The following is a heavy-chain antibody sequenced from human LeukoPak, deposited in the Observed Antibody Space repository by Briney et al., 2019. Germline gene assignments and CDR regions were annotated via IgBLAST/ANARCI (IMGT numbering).Heavy chain of an antibody. J-gene: IGHJ5*02. CDR3: ARADKCSGGSCYSWWFDP. CDR2: IIPIFGTA. V-gene: IGHV1-69*06. D-gene: IGHD2-15*01. Sequence: EASVKVSCKASGGTFSSYAISWVRQAPGQGLEWMGGIIPIFGTANYAQKFQGRVTITADKSTSTAYMELNSLRSEDTAVYYCARADKCSGGSCYSWWFDPWGQGTLVTVSS. CDR1: GGTFSSYA.